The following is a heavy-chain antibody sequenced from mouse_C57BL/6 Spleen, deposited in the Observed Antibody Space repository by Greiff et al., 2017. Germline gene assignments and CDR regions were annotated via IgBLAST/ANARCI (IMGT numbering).Heavy chain of an antibody. CDR1: GYSITSGYY. Sequence: EVKLQESGPGLVKPSQSLSLTCSVTGYSITSGYYWNWIRQFPGNKLEWMGYISYDGSNNYNPSLKNRISITRDTSKNQFFLKLNSVTTEDTATYYCARVGDGSRYWYFDVWGTGTTVTVSS. CDR2: ISYDGSN. D-gene: IGHD1-1*01. CDR3: ARVGDGSRYWYFDV. J-gene: IGHJ1*03. V-gene: IGHV3-6*01.